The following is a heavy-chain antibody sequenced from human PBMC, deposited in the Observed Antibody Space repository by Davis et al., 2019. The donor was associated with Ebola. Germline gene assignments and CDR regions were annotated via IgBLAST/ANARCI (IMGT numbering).Heavy chain of an antibody. CDR2: INPSGGST. J-gene: IGHJ5*02. Sequence: ASVKVSCKASGYTFTSYYMHWVRQAPGQGLEWMGIINPSGGSTSYAQKFQGRVTMTRDTSTSTVYMELSSLRSEDTAVYYCARDLAVEGDYSSSPNWFDPWGQGTLVTVSS. D-gene: IGHD6-13*01. V-gene: IGHV1-46*01. CDR3: ARDLAVEGDYSSSPNWFDP. CDR1: GYTFTSYY.